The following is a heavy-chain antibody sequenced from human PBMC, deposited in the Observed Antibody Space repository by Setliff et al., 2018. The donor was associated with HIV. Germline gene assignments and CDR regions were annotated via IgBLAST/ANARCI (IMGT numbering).Heavy chain of an antibody. Sequence: PSETLSLTCAVYGGSFSGYYWSWIRQPPGKGLEWIGEINHTGSTNYNPSLKSRVTISVDTSKNQFSLKLTSVTAADTAVYYCARGKISPRGVVLIDYWGQGTLVTVSS. J-gene: IGHJ4*02. CDR3: ARGKISPRGVVLIDY. V-gene: IGHV4-34*01. D-gene: IGHD3-22*01. CDR2: INHTGST. CDR1: GGSFSGYY.